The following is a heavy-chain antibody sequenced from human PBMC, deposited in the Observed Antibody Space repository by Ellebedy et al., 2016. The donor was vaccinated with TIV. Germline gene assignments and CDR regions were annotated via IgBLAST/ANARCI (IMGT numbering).Heavy chain of an antibody. CDR1: GFIFTSYD. CDR2: VADDGNAK. V-gene: IGHV3-30*03. CDR3: AREAAWGQWYYDL. J-gene: IGHJ2*01. D-gene: IGHD3-16*01. Sequence: GESLKISCVASGFIFTSYDIHWVRQAPGKGLEWVAVVADDGNAKVYADSVKGRFTISRDNSKTTLYMQMNGLRPEETAVYYCAREAAWGQWYYDLWGRGTLVTVSS.